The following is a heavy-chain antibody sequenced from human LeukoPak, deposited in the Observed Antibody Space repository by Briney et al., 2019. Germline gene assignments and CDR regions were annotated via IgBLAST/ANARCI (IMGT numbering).Heavy chain of an antibody. CDR2: IKQDGSEK. V-gene: IGHV3-7*01. Sequence: PGGSLRLSCAASGFTFSSYWMSWVRQAPGKGLEWVANIKQDGSEKYYVDSVKGRFTISRDNAKNSLYLQMNSLRAEDTAVYYCARLAWGGGYYYGVDYWGQGTLVTVSS. D-gene: IGHD3-22*01. CDR3: ARLAWGGGYYYGVDY. CDR1: GFTFSSYW. J-gene: IGHJ4*02.